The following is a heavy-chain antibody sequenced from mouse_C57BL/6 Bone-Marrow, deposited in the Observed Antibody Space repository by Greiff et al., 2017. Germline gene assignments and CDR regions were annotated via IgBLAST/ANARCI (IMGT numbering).Heavy chain of an antibody. Sequence: VQLQQPGAELVKPGASVKMSCKASGYTFTSYWITWVKQRPGQGLEWIGYLYPGSGSTHYNEKFKSKATLTVDTSSSTAYMVISILTSEDSAVYYWARRARYPAWFAYWGQGTLVTVSA. J-gene: IGHJ3*01. V-gene: IGHV1-55*01. D-gene: IGHD3-3*01. CDR1: GYTFTSYW. CDR3: ARRARYPAWFAY. CDR2: LYPGSGST.